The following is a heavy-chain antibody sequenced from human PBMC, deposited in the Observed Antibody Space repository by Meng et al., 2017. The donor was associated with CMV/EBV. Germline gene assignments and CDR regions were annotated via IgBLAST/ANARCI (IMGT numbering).Heavy chain of an antibody. CDR1: GGPFSSYA. V-gene: IGHV1-69*12. D-gene: IGHD3-10*01. Sequence: VQLGQSGAEVKKPGSSVKVSCKASGGPFSSYAISWVRQAPGQGLEWMGGIIPIFGTANYAQKFQGRVTITADESTSTAYMELSSLRSEDTAVYYCARRGSYYGSGSYYNWFDPWGQGTLVTVSS. J-gene: IGHJ5*02. CDR2: IIPIFGTA. CDR3: ARRGSYYGSGSYYNWFDP.